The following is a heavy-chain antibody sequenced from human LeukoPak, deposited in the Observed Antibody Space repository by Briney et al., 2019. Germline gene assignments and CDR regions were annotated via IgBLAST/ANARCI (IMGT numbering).Heavy chain of an antibody. CDR3: AKDLSGSYDS. J-gene: IGHJ5*01. D-gene: IGHD1-26*01. CDR1: GFAFSTYA. CDR2: LSANGGTT. V-gene: IGHV3-23*01. Sequence: GGSLRLSCAASGFAFSTYAMSWVRQAPGKGLEWVSALSANGGTTYYADSVKGRFTISRDNSKNTLYLQMRSLRAEDTAVYYCAKDLSGSYDSWGQGTLVTVSS.